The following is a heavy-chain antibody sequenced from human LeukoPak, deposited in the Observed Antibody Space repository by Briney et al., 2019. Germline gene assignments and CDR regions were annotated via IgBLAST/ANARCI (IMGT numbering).Heavy chain of an antibody. CDR2: IYTSGST. J-gene: IGHJ4*02. Sequence: DPSETLSLTCTVSGGSISSGSYYWSWIRQPAGKGLEWIGRIYTSGSTNYNPSLKSRVTISVDTSKNQFSLKLSSVTAADTAVYYCARDSGRGLGQIFDYWGQGTLVTVSS. D-gene: IGHD3-10*01. CDR3: ARDSGRGLGQIFDY. V-gene: IGHV4-61*02. CDR1: GGSISSGSYY.